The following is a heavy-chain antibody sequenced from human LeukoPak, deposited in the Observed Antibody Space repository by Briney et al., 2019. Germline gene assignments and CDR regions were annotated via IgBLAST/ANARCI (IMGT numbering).Heavy chain of an antibody. CDR2: ISSSSSTI. CDR1: GFTFSSYS. J-gene: IGHJ4*02. Sequence: GGSLRLSCAASGFTFSSYSMNWVRQAPGKGLEWVSYISSSSSTIYYADSVKGRFTISRDNAKNSLYLQMNSLRAEDTAVYYCARGRGWFGELSGDYWGQGTLVTVSS. D-gene: IGHD3-10*01. V-gene: IGHV3-48*04. CDR3: ARGRGWFGELSGDY.